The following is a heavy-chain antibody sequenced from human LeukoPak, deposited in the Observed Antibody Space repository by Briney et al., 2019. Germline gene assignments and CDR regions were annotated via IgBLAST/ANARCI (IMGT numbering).Heavy chain of an antibody. CDR3: ARGSSIEAGSWPN. CDR1: GGSISSYY. CDR2: IFYSGIT. D-gene: IGHD6-13*01. Sequence: SETLSLTCTVSGGSISSYYFSWIRQPPGKGLGGSGYIFYSGITTYNPSLKSRASMSVDPSKRQFYLNVSSVTAADTAVYYCARGSSIEAGSWPNWGQGTLVTVSS. V-gene: IGHV4-59*01. J-gene: IGHJ4*02.